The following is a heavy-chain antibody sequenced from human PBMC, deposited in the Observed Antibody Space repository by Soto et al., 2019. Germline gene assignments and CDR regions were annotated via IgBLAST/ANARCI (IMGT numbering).Heavy chain of an antibody. D-gene: IGHD3-22*01. CDR1: GGSISSGGYY. CDR3: AREGRDSSGYYEILGPNWFDP. V-gene: IGHV4-31*03. J-gene: IGHJ5*02. Sequence: QVQLQESGPGLVKPSQTLSLTCTVSGGSISSGGYYWSWIRQHPGKGLEWIGYIYYSGSTYYNPSRKSRITISVDTSKNQFSLKLSSVTAADTAVYSCAREGRDSSGYYEILGPNWFDPWGQGTLVTVSS. CDR2: IYYSGST.